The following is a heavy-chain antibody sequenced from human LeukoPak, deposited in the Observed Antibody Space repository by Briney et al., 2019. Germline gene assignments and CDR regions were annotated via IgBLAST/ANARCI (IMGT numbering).Heavy chain of an antibody. D-gene: IGHD1-1*01. V-gene: IGHV3-23*01. Sequence: QPGGSLRLSCAASGFTFSSYAMSWVRQAPGKGLEWVSDISGSGGSTYYADSVKGRFTISRDNSKNTLYLQMNSLRAEDTAVYYCAKDSTDVDNNFDYWGQGTLVTVSS. CDR3: AKDSTDVDNNFDY. J-gene: IGHJ4*02. CDR1: GFTFSSYA. CDR2: ISGSGGST.